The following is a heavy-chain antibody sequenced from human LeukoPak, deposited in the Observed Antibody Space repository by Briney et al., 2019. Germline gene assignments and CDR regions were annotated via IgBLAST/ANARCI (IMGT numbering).Heavy chain of an antibody. CDR2: ISYDGSNK. V-gene: IGHV3-30-3*01. CDR3: ARTEGYYTDFDY. J-gene: IGHJ4*02. CDR1: GFTVSSNY. Sequence: GGSLRLSCAASGFTVSSNYMSWVRQAPGKGLEWVAVISYDGSNKYYADSVKGRFTISRDNSKSTLYLQMNSLRAEDTAVYYCARTEGYYTDFDYWGQGTLVTVSS. D-gene: IGHD3-3*01.